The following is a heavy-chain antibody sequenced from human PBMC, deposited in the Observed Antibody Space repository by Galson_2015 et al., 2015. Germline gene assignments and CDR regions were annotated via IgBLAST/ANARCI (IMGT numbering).Heavy chain of an antibody. D-gene: IGHD5-18*01. J-gene: IGHJ4*02. CDR3: AREHNVDTAMDNDGFDY. Sequence: SETLSLTCTVSGGSISSYYWSWIRQPPGKGLEWIGYIYYSGSTNYNPSLESRVTISVDTSKNQFSLKLSSVTAADTAVYYCAREHNVDTAMDNDGFDYWGQGTLVTVSS. CDR2: IYYSGST. V-gene: IGHV4-59*01. CDR1: GGSISSYY.